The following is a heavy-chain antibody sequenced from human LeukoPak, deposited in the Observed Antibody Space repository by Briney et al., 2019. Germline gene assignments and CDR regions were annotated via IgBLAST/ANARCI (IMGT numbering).Heavy chain of an antibody. Sequence: GGSLRLSCAASGFTFSSYEMNWVRQAPGKGLEWVSYISSSGSTIYYADSVKGRFTISRDNAKNSLYLQMNSLRAEDTAVYYCARVTGAMYYYDSSGYYFDYWGQGTLVTVSS. D-gene: IGHD3-22*01. CDR3: ARVTGAMYYYDSSGYYFDY. V-gene: IGHV3-48*03. J-gene: IGHJ4*02. CDR1: GFTFSSYE. CDR2: ISSSGSTI.